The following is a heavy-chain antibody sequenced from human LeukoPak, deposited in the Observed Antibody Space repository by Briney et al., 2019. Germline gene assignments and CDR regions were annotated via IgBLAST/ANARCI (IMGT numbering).Heavy chain of an antibody. D-gene: IGHD3-10*01. CDR2: IYSGGST. V-gene: IGHV3-66*01. Sequence: GGSLRLSCVVSGLTVSSNYMSWVRQAPGKGLEWVSVIYSGGSTYYADSVKGRFTISRDNSKNSLYLQMNSLRAEDTAVYYCASRSGFGSGSPPWGQGTLVTVSS. CDR1: GLTVSSNY. CDR3: ASRSGFGSGSPP. J-gene: IGHJ5*02.